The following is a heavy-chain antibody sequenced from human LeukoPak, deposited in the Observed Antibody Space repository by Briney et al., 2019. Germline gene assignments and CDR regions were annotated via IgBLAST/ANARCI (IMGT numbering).Heavy chain of an antibody. D-gene: IGHD1-1*01. CDR3: ARAVLERLFDY. J-gene: IGHJ4*02. V-gene: IGHV3-21*01. CDR1: GFTFSSYS. CDR2: ISSSGSHI. Sequence: GGSLRLSCAASGFTFSSYSMNWVRQAPGKGLEWVSSISSSGSHIYYADSVKGRITISRDNAKNSLYLQMNSLRAEDTAVYYCARAVLERLFDYWGQGTLVTVSS.